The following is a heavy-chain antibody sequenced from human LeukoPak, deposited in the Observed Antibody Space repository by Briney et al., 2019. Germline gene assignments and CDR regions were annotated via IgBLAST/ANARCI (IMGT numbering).Heavy chain of an antibody. CDR3: ARERYYDSSGSNDAFDI. Sequence: GGSLRLPCAASGFTFSSYAMYWVRQAPGKGLQWVATILYDGSNKYYVDSVKGRFTISRDNAKNSLYLQMNSLRAEDTAVYYCARERYYDSSGSNDAFDIWGQGTMVTVSS. CDR1: GFTFSSYA. D-gene: IGHD3-22*01. V-gene: IGHV3-30*04. CDR2: ILYDGSNK. J-gene: IGHJ3*02.